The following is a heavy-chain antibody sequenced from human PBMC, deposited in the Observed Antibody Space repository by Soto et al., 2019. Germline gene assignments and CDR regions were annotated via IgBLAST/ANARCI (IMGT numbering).Heavy chain of an antibody. CDR3: ARDKVRITGTTSGGMDV. D-gene: IGHD1-7*01. CDR1: GYTFTSYA. Sequence: QVQLVQSGAEVKKPGASVKVSCKASGYTFTSYAMHWVRQAPGQRLEWMGWINAGNGNTKYSQKFQGRVTITRDTSASTAYMELSSLRSEDTAGYYCARDKVRITGTTSGGMDVWGQGTTVTVSS. CDR2: INAGNGNT. J-gene: IGHJ6*02. V-gene: IGHV1-3*01.